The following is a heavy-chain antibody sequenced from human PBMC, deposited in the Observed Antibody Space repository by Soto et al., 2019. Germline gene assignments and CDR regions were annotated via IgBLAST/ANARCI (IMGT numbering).Heavy chain of an antibody. CDR3: GRSSSMLGAGWPDS. D-gene: IGHD6-19*01. CDR2: VSGYNYNT. CDR1: GYSFRSYG. V-gene: IGHV1-18*01. Sequence: GASVKVSCKASGYSFRSYGINWVRQAPGQGLEWIGWVSGYNYNTKYAQKLQGRITVTTDTSTNTAYMELRSLRSDDTAVYYCGRSSSMLGAGWPDSWGRGTLVTVSS. J-gene: IGHJ5*01.